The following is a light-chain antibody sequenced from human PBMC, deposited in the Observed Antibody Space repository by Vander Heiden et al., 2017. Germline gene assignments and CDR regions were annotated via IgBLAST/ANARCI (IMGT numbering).Light chain of an antibody. Sequence: SYLLTQPPSVSVAPGTTARMTCGGYNMGSKSVNGYQQKPGQAPVLVVYEDSDRPSGIPERFSGSNSGNTATLTISRVEAGDEADYYCQVWDSSSDHRVFGGGTKLTVL. CDR3: QVWDSSSDHRV. J-gene: IGLJ3*02. CDR2: EDS. CDR1: NMGSKS. V-gene: IGLV3-21*03.